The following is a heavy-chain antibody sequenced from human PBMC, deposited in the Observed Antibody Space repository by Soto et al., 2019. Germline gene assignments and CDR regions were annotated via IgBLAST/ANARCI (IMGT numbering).Heavy chain of an antibody. CDR1: GYTFTSYG. CDR2: ISAYNGNT. D-gene: IGHD6-13*01. J-gene: IGHJ4*02. CDR3: ARDAAAGLNDY. Sequence: QVQLVQSGAEVKKPGASVKVSCKASGYTFTSYGISWVRQAPGQGFEWVGWISAYNGNTTYAQKLQGRVTMTTDTSTITAYMELSSLRSDDTSVYYCARDAAAGLNDYLGQGTLVTVSS. V-gene: IGHV1-18*01.